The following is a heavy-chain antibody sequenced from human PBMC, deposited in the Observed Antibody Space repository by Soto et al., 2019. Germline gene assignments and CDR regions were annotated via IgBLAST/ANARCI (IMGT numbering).Heavy chain of an antibody. CDR2: ISGSGGST. Sequence: PGGSLRLSCAASGFTFSSYAMSWVRQAPGKGLEWVSAISGSGGSTYYADSVKGRFTISRDNSKNTLYLQMNSLRAEDTAVYYCARPYQLPQYNWFDPWGQGTLVTVSS. CDR3: ARPYQLPQYNWFDP. CDR1: GFTFSSYA. J-gene: IGHJ5*02. V-gene: IGHV3-23*01. D-gene: IGHD2-2*01.